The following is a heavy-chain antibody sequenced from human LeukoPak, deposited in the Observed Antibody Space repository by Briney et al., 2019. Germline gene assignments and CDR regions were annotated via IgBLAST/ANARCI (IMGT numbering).Heavy chain of an antibody. J-gene: IGHJ4*02. Sequence: ASVKVSCKASGYSFIGYYMHWVRQATGQGLEWMGWMNPNSGNTGYAQKFQGRVTMTRNTSISTAYMELSSLRAEDTAVYYCAKDPKNCGGDCYSPHPSYFDYWGQGTLVTVSS. CDR3: AKDPKNCGGDCYSPHPSYFDY. CDR1: GYSFIGYY. CDR2: MNPNSGNT. D-gene: IGHD2-21*02. V-gene: IGHV1-8*02.